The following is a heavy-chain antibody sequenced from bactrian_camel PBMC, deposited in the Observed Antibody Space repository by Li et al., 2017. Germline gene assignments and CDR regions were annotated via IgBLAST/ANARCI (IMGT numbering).Heavy chain of an antibody. CDR3: AADAGSCLVRQTWTSAYRYDY. V-gene: IGHV3S6*01. D-gene: IGHD3*01. Sequence: HVQLVESGGGLVQPGESLRLSCVASGITFSRHDMSWVRQAPGKEVEWVAGITSLPSLFRAASYADSVKGRFTISRGNAKDTLYLQMNSLKPEDTAMYYCAADAGSCLVRQTWTSAYRYDYWGQGTQVTV. J-gene: IGHJ4*01. CDR2: ITSLPSLFRAA. CDR1: GITFSRHD.